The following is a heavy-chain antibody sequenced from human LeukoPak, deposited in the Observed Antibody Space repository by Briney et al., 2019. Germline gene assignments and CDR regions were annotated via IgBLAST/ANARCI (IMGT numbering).Heavy chain of an antibody. CDR3: ATFDSSGYYLFDY. J-gene: IGHJ4*02. Sequence: PSETLSLTCAVYGGSFSGYYWSWIRQPPGKGLEWIGEINHSGSTNYNPSLKSRVTISVDTSKNQFSLKLSSVTAADTAVYYCATFDSSGYYLFDYWGQGTLVTVSS. CDR1: GGSFSGYY. D-gene: IGHD3-22*01. CDR2: INHSGST. V-gene: IGHV4-34*01.